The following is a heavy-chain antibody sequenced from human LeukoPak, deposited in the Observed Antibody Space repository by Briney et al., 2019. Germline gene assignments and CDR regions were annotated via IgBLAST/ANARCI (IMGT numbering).Heavy chain of an antibody. CDR3: ARGSADFWSGYDGGATDY. Sequence: PGGSLRLSCAASGFTFSSYSMNWVRQAPGEGREWGSSISSSSSYIYYADSVKGRFTISRDNAKNSLYLQMNSLRADDTAVYYCARGSADFWSGYDGGATDYWGQGTLVTVSS. J-gene: IGHJ4*02. CDR1: GFTFSSYS. D-gene: IGHD3-3*01. CDR2: ISSSSSYI. V-gene: IGHV3-21*01.